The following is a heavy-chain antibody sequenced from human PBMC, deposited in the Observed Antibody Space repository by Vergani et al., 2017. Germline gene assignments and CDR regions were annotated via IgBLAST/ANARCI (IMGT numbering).Heavy chain of an antibody. CDR3: ARGLGTLTNWFDP. CDR1: GYSFTSYW. V-gene: IGHV5-10-1*01. J-gene: IGHJ5*02. CDR2: LDPSDSYT. Sequence: EVQLVQSGAEVKKPGESLRISCKGSGYSFTSYWISWVRQMPRKGLEWMGRLDPSDSYTNYSPSFQGHVTISADKSISTAYLQWSSLKASDTAMYYCARGLGTLTNWFDPWGQGTLVTVSA. D-gene: IGHD5-12*01.